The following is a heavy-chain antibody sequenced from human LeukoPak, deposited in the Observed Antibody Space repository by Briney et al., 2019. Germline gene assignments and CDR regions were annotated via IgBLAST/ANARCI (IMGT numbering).Heavy chain of an antibody. CDR1: GFTFSDYF. D-gene: IGHD3-22*01. Sequence: PGGSLRLSCAASGFTFSDYFMNWVRQAPGKGLEWVSYISSSGSTIYYADSVKGRFTISRDNAKNSLYLQMNSLRAEDTAVYYCARAFLFSYDSSGSWYFDLWGRGTLVTVSS. J-gene: IGHJ2*01. CDR3: ARAFLFSYDSSGSWYFDL. V-gene: IGHV3-11*04. CDR2: ISSSGSTI.